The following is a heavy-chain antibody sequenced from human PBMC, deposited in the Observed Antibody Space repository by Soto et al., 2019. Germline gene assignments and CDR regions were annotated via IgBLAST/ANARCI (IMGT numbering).Heavy chain of an antibody. Sequence: QVQLQESGPGLVKPSETLSLTCTVSGGSISSYYWSWILQPPGKGLEWIGYIYYSGSTNYNPSLKSRVTISVDTSKNQFSLKLSSVTAADTAVYYCARASYYYDRSGAYNWFDPWGQGTLVTVSS. CDR2: IYYSGST. CDR1: GGSISSYY. J-gene: IGHJ5*02. D-gene: IGHD3-22*01. CDR3: ARASYYYDRSGAYNWFDP. V-gene: IGHV4-59*01.